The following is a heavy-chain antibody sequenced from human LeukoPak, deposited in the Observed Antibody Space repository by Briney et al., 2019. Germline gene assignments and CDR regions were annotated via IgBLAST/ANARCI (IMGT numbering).Heavy chain of an antibody. CDR2: IYHSGST. J-gene: IGHJ4*02. Sequence: SETLSLTCTVSGYSISTGYYWDWIRQPPGEGLEWIGSIYHSGSTNYNPPLKSRVTISVDTSKNQFSLKLSSVTAADTAVYYCATRGWGVDYWGQGTLVTVSS. D-gene: IGHD3-10*01. CDR3: ATRGWGVDY. CDR1: GYSISTGYY. V-gene: IGHV4-38-2*02.